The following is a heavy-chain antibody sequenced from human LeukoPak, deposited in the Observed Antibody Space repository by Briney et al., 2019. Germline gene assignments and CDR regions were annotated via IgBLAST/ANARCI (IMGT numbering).Heavy chain of an antibody. Sequence: GGSLRLSCGASGFTFSTYWMHWVRQVPGKGLVWVSRINTDGTSTTYADSVKGRFTISRDNAKNTLYLQMNSLRAEDTAVYYCAPLELVWGQGTLVTVSS. CDR1: GFTFSTYW. D-gene: IGHD3/OR15-3a*01. CDR2: INTDGTST. CDR3: APLELV. J-gene: IGHJ4*02. V-gene: IGHV3-74*01.